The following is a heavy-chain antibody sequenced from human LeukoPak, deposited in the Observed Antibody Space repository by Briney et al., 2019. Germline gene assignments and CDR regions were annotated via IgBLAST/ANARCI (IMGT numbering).Heavy chain of an antibody. J-gene: IGHJ5*02. CDR3: ARSTYYDFWSGPPQSGGLWFDP. V-gene: IGHV4-31*03. Sequence: TLSLTCTVSGGSISSGGYYWSWIRQHPGKGLEWIGYIYYSGSTYYNPSLKSRVTISVDTSKNQFSLKLSSVTAADTAVYYCARSTYYDFWSGPPQSGGLWFDPWGQGTLVTVSS. D-gene: IGHD3-3*01. CDR1: GGSISSGGYY. CDR2: IYYSGST.